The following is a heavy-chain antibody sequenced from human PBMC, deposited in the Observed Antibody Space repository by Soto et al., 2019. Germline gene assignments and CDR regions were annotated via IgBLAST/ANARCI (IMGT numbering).Heavy chain of an antibody. V-gene: IGHV3-7*01. D-gene: IGHD4-4*01. CDR2: IKQDGSEI. J-gene: IGHJ3*02. Sequence: EVQLVESGGGVVQPGGSLRLSCAASGFTLRDYWMNWVRQAPGKGLEWVANIKQDGSEIYYVDSVEGRFTISRDNAKNSQFRQMHILRAEDTAVYYCLITTSAFDIWGQGTLVTVSS. CDR3: LITTSAFDI. CDR1: GFTLRDYW.